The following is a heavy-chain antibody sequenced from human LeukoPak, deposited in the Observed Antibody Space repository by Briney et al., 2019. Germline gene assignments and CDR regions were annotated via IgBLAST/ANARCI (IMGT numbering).Heavy chain of an antibody. D-gene: IGHD3-22*01. CDR1: GFTLSSHP. J-gene: IGHJ6*02. Sequence: TGGSLRLSCAASGFTLSSHPMNWVRQAPGKGLEWVSYIGNDGRMMYYADSVKGRFTISRDSAKNSLYLQMHSLGADDTAVYYCARDASHFDSSGYFHNYYYGMDVWGQGTTVTVSS. CDR2: IGNDGRMM. V-gene: IGHV3-48*03. CDR3: ARDASHFDSSGYFHNYYYGMDV.